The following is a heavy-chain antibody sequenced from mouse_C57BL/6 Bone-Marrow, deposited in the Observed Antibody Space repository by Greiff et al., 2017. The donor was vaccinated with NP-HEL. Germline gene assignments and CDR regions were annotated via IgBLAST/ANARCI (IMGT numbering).Heavy chain of an antibody. CDR3: ARKGDGYWYFDV. J-gene: IGHJ1*03. CDR1: GFSLTSYG. CDR2: IWSGGST. D-gene: IGHD2-3*01. Sequence: VKLVESGPGLVQPSQSLSITCTVSGFSLTSYGVHWVRQSPGKGLEWLGVIWSGGSTDYNAAFISRLSISKDNSKSQVFFKMNSLQADDTAIYYCARKGDGYWYFDVWGTGTTVTVSS. V-gene: IGHV2-2*01.